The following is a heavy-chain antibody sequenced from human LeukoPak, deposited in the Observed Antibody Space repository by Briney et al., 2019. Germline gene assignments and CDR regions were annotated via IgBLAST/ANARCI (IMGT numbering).Heavy chain of an antibody. CDR3: ARRGYCSGGSCGYMDV. CDR1: GYSISSGYY. CDR2: IYHSGST. Sequence: SETLSLTCAVSGYSISSGYYWGWIRQPPGKGLEWIGSIYHSGSTYYNPSLKSRVTISVDTSKNQFSLKLSSVTAADTAVYYCARRGYCSGGSCGYMDVWGKGATVTVSS. D-gene: IGHD2-15*01. J-gene: IGHJ6*03. V-gene: IGHV4-38-2*01.